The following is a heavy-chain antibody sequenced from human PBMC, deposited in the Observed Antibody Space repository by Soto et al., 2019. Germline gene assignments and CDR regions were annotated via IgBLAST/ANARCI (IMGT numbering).Heavy chain of an antibody. CDR1: GFTISSNY. CDR2: ISGSGGST. CDR3: AISVVVAAGTFDY. D-gene: IGHD2-15*01. V-gene: IGHV3-23*01. Sequence: GGSLRLSCAASGFTISSNYMSWVRQAPGKGLEWVSAISGSGGSTYYADSVKGRFTISRDNSKNTLYLQMNSLRAEDTAVYYCAISVVVAAGTFDYWGQGTLVTVSS. J-gene: IGHJ4*02.